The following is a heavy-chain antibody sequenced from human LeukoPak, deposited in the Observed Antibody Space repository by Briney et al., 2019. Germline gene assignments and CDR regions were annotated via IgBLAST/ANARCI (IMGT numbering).Heavy chain of an antibody. J-gene: IGHJ6*04. D-gene: IGHD2-15*01. V-gene: IGHV4-34*01. CDR1: GGSFSGYY. CDR2: INHSGST. CDR3: ARLGYCSGGSCSVYYYYYGMDV. Sequence: SETLSLTCAVYGGSFSGYYWSWIRQPPGKGLEWIGEINHSGSTNYNPSLKSRVTISVDTSKNQFSLKLSSVTAADTAVYYCARLGYCSGGSCSVYYYYYGMDVWGKGTTVTVS.